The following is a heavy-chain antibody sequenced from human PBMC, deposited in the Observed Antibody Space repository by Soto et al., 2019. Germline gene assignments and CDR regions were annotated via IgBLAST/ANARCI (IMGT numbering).Heavy chain of an antibody. D-gene: IGHD3-3*01. V-gene: IGHV3-30*18. CDR3: AKDRFTILGYFDY. Sequence: QVQLVESGGGVVQPGRSLRLSCAASGFTFSSYGMHWVRQAPGKGLEWVAVISYGGSNKYYADSVKGRFTISRDNSKNTLYLQMNSLRAEDTAVYYCAKDRFTILGYFDYWGQGTLVTVSS. CDR1: GFTFSSYG. CDR2: ISYGGSNK. J-gene: IGHJ4*02.